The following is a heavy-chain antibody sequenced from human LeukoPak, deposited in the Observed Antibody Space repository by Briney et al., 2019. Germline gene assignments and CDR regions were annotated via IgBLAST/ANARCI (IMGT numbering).Heavy chain of an antibody. D-gene: IGHD1-20*01. J-gene: IGHJ4*02. V-gene: IGHV4-39*01. CDR1: GDSITNTRYY. CDR2: VYYTGNT. CDR3: ASLNWNHGDSYYFDY. Sequence: SETLSLTCTVSGDSITNTRYYWGWIRQPPGKGLEWIGSVYYTGNTYYNPSLKSRVTVSVDTSKNQFSLKLNSVTAADTAAYYCASLNWNHGDSYYFDYWGQGTLVTVSS.